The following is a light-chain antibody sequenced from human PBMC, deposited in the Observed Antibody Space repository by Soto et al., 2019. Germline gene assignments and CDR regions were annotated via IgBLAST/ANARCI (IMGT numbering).Light chain of an antibody. V-gene: IGLV2-14*01. CDR3: SSYTSRSIV. Sequence: QSVLTQPASVSGSPGQSITISCTGTSSDVGGYNYVSWYQQHPGKAPKLMIYEVSNRPSGVSNRFSGSKSGNTASLTISGLQAEEEADYYCSSYTSRSIVFGGGTKLTVL. CDR1: SSDVGGYNY. CDR2: EVS. J-gene: IGLJ3*02.